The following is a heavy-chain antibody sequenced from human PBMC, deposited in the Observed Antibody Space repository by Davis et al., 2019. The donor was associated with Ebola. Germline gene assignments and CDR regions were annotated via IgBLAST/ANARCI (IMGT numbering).Heavy chain of an antibody. V-gene: IGHV4-34*01. CDR1: GGSFSGYY. J-gene: IGHJ4*02. CDR3: ARGIVGATN. Sequence: ESLKISCAVYGGSFSGYYWSWIRQPPGKGLEWIGEINHSGSTNYNPSLKSRVTISVDTSKNQFSLKLSSVTAADTAVYYCARGIVGATNWGQGTLVTVSS. CDR2: INHSGST. D-gene: IGHD1-26*01.